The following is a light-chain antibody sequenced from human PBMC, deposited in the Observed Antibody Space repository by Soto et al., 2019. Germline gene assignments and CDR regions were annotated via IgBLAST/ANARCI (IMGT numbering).Light chain of an antibody. J-gene: IGKJ4*01. CDR3: HQYGSSSLT. V-gene: IGKV3-20*01. CDR1: QGIGDT. CDR2: GAS. Sequence: EVVMRQSPATLSVSPGEGATLSCRASQGIGDTLAWYQHKPGQTPRLLIYGASSRATGIPDRFSGSGSGTDFTLTISRLEPEDFAVYYCHQYGSSSLTFGGGTKVDIK.